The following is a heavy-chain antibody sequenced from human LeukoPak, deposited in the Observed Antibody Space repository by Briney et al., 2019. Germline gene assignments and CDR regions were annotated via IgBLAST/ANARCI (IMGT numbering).Heavy chain of an antibody. Sequence: SETLSLTCTVSGGSISSHYWTWIRQSPVKGLEWIGDISNSGSTSYNPSLKSRVTISIDTSKNQFSLKLSSVTAADTAVYYCGRDALVGYFSYYYMDVWGKGTTVTVFS. CDR1: GGSISSHY. D-gene: IGHD2-15*01. CDR2: ISNSGST. J-gene: IGHJ6*03. CDR3: GRDALVGYFSYYYMDV. V-gene: IGHV4-59*11.